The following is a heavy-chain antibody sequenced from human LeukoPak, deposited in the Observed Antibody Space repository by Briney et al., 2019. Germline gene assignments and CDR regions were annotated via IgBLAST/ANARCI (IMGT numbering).Heavy chain of an antibody. Sequence: SETLSLTCTVPGGSISRYYWIWIRQPPPKELHWMGGIYYIRINNYKPSLKSRVTTSVPTSKNKHYLKLRSVTAADTAVHYCARVSEQQLVVDYWGQGALVTVCS. CDR1: GGSISRYY. J-gene: IGHJ4*02. CDR3: ARVSEQQLVVDY. D-gene: IGHD6-13*01. CDR2: IYYIRIN. V-gene: IGHV4-59*01.